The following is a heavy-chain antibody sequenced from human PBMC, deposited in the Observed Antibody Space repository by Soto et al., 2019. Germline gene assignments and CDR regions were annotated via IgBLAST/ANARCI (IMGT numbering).Heavy chain of an antibody. J-gene: IGHJ4*02. CDR3: APTYDSSGYYRH. Sequence: PGGSLRLSCAASGFTFDGYAMHWVRQAPGKGLEWVSLISWDGGSTYYADSVKGRFTISRDNSKNSLYLQMNSLRAEDTALYYCAPTYDSSGYYRHWGQGTLVTVSS. V-gene: IGHV3-43D*04. CDR2: ISWDGGST. D-gene: IGHD3-22*01. CDR1: GFTFDGYA.